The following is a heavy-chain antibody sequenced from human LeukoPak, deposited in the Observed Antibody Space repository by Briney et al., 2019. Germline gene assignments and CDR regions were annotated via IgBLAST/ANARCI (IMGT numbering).Heavy chain of an antibody. CDR3: ATETEH. CDR1: GYTFTSYY. CDR2: INPSGDIT. V-gene: IGHV1-46*01. Sequence: GASVKVSCKASGYTFTSYYIHWVRQAPGQGLEWMGIINPSGDITRYAQNFQGRVTLTSDTSTTTVYMELTSLKSEDTAVYYCATETEHWGQGTLVTVSS. D-gene: IGHD1-14*01. J-gene: IGHJ4*02.